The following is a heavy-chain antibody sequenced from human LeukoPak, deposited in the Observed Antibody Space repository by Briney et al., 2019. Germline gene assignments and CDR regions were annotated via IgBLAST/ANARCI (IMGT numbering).Heavy chain of an antibody. J-gene: IGHJ4*02. CDR3: AKVSEGRSGNGWDYFDN. CDR2: IWHDGSNK. V-gene: IGHV3-33*06. Sequence: GGSLRLSCAASGFSFSNYGPHWVRQAPGKGLEWVAVIWHDGSNKYYADSVRGRFTISRDNSKNTLYLQMNSLRVEDTAIYYCAKVSEGRSGNGWDYFDNWGQGALVTVSS. D-gene: IGHD3-22*01. CDR1: GFSFSNYG.